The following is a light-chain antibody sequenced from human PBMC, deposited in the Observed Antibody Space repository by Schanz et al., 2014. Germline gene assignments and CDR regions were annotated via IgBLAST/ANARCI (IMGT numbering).Light chain of an antibody. V-gene: IGLV2-23*03. CDR1: SSDVGGYNF. CDR3: CSYAGSSTFHVV. Sequence: QSALTQPASVSGSPGQSITISCTGTSSDVGGYNFVSWYQQHPGKAPKVMIYEGSKRPSGVSNRFSGSKSGNTASLTISGLQAEDEADYYCCSYAGSSTFHVVFGGGTKLTVL. J-gene: IGLJ2*01. CDR2: EGS.